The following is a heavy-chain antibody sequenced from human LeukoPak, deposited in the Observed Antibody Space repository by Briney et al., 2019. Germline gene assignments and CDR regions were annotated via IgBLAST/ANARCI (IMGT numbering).Heavy chain of an antibody. Sequence: GESLKIPCKASCYSFTNYWIVWVRQMPGEGVEWMVRIDSSDSYTKSSPSSQGHVTISPDKSISTAYQQWNSLKGSDTAMYYCAGHWFSEIRSGWYAWGQGTLVTVSS. J-gene: IGHJ4*02. CDR3: AGHWFSEIRSGWYA. V-gene: IGHV5-10-1*01. CDR2: IDSSDSYT. CDR1: CYSFTNYW. D-gene: IGHD6-19*01.